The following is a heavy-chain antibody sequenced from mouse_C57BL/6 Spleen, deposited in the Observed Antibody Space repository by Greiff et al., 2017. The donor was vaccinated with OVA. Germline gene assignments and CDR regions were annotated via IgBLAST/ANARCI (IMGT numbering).Heavy chain of an antibody. J-gene: IGHJ2*01. CDR1: GYSFTGYY. Sequence: VQLQQSGPELVKPGASVKISCKASGYSFTGYYMNWVKQSPEKSLEWIGEINPSTGGTTYNQKFKAKATLTVDKSSSTAYMQLKSLTSEDSAVYNSARRDYSNYAYTDNWGQGTTLT. CDR2: INPSTGGT. V-gene: IGHV1-42*01. D-gene: IGHD2-5*01. CDR3: ARRDYSNYAYTDN.